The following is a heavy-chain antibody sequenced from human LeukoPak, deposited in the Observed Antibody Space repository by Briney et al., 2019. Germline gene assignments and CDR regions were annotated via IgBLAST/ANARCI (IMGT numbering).Heavy chain of an antibody. CDR3: AREVSSYYYGSGSLDY. CDR1: GGSISSSSYY. J-gene: IGHJ4*02. V-gene: IGHV4-39*07. CDR2: IYYSGST. Sequence: SETLSLTCTVSGGSISSSSYYWGWIRQPPGKGLEWIGSIYYSGSTYYNPSLKSRVTISVDTSKNQFSLKLSSVTAADTAVYYCAREVSSYYYGSGSLDYWGQGTPVTVSS. D-gene: IGHD3-10*01.